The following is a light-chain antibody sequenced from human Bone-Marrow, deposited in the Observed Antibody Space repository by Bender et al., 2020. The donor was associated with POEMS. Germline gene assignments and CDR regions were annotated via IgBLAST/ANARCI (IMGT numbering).Light chain of an antibody. V-gene: IGLV1-44*01. J-gene: IGLJ3*02. Sequence: QSVLTQPPSASGTPGQRVTISCSGSSSKFGSYPVNWYQQLPGAAPKLVIFNNSQRPSGVPDRFSGSHSGTSASLAITGLLSDDEADFYFATWDDSLNGWVFGGGTKLTVL. CDR3: ATWDDSLNGWV. CDR2: NNS. CDR1: SSKFGSYP.